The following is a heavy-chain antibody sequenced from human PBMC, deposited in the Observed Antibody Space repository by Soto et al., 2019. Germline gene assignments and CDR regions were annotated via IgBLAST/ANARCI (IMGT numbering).Heavy chain of an antibody. CDR3: AGRHGLDIEACY. CDR1: GGSISSSTYY. J-gene: IGHJ4*02. Sequence: SETLSLTCTVSGGSISSSTYYWGWMRQPPGKGLEWIARFFIGGNTYYNPSLKSRVTISVDTSKNQFSLKLSSVTAADTAVYFCAGRHGLDIEACYWGQGILVTGSS. V-gene: IGHV4-39*01. CDR2: FFIGGNT. D-gene: IGHD3-9*01.